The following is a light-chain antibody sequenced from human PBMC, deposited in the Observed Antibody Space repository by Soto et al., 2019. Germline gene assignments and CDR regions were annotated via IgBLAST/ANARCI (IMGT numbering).Light chain of an antibody. Sequence: DIQMTQSPSSLSASFGDRVTLTCRASQSIDTYLNWYQQKPGTAPKLLMYAASTLHSGVPSRFSGSGSGTDFTLTISSLQREDFATYFCQQIHSTPYTFGQGNKLEI. CDR1: QSIDTY. V-gene: IGKV1-39*01. CDR3: QQIHSTPYT. J-gene: IGKJ2*01. CDR2: AAS.